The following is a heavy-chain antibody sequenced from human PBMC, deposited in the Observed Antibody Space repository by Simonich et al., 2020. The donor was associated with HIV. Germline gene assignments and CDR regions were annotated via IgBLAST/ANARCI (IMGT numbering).Heavy chain of an antibody. CDR1: GGSISSYY. Sequence: GPGLVKPSETLSRTVSGGSISSYYWSWIRQPPGKGLEWIGYIYYSGITNYNPSLKSRVTISVDTSKNQFSLKLTSVTAADTAVYYCARGPSQLIIAVTFDFWGQGIPVTVSS. CDR3: ARGPSQLIIAVTFDF. D-gene: IGHD3-22*01. V-gene: IGHV4-59*01. J-gene: IGHJ4*02. CDR2: IYYSGIT.